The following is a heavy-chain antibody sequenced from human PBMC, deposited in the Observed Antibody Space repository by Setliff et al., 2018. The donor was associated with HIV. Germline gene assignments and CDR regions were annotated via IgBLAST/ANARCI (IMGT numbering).Heavy chain of an antibody. Sequence: LSETLSLTCTVSGGSFSDYYWSWIRQPPGKGLEWIGEINHSGTTNPNPSLKSRVTISVDTSKNQFSLRLTSVTAADTAVYYCAGENPDGWLHHYTDVWGKGTKVTVSS. D-gene: IGHD2-15*01. CDR2: INHSGTT. CDR3: AGENPDGWLHHYTDV. CDR1: GGSFSDYY. V-gene: IGHV4-34*01. J-gene: IGHJ6*03.